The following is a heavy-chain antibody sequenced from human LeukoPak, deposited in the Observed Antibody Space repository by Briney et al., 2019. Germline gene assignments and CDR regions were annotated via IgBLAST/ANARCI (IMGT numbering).Heavy chain of an antibody. CDR1: GFPFSSYA. V-gene: IGHV3-23*01. J-gene: IGHJ4*02. CDR3: AKDQGLIVVVPAAIDY. D-gene: IGHD2-2*01. CDR2: ITGSGGST. Sequence: GESLKISCAASGFPFSSYAMSWVRQAPGKGLEWVSAITGSGGSTYYADSVKGRFTISRDNSKNTLYLQMNSLRAEDTAVYYCAKDQGLIVVVPAAIDYWGQGTLVTVSS.